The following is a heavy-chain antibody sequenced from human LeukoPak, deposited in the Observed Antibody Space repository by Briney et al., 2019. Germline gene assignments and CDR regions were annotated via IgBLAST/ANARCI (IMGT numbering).Heavy chain of an antibody. CDR3: ARAIVVAPAAIRYYFDY. D-gene: IGHD2-2*01. CDR2: IIPALGTV. CDR1: GGTFSTFG. Sequence: GASVKVSCKASGGTFSTFGLSWVRQAPGQGLECLGRIIPALGTVNYAKEFQGRLTITADKFTSTAYMELSSLRSEDTAVYYCARAIVVAPAAIRYYFDYWGQGTLVTVSS. J-gene: IGHJ4*02. V-gene: IGHV1-69*04.